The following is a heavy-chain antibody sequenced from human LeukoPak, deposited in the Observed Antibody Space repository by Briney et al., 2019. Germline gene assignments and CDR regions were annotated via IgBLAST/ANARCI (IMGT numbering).Heavy chain of an antibody. CDR1: GFSFRSHA. CDR2: IWSNGGTT. V-gene: IGHV3-64*01. D-gene: IGHD2-21*01. Sequence: GGSLRLSCVASGFSFRSHAMYWVRQAPGKGLEYVSRIWSNGGTTYYANSVKGRFTMSRDNSKNTLYLQMGSLKTEDMAVYYCTVSHMVTDAFDFWGQGTMVTVSS. CDR3: TVSHMVTDAFDF. J-gene: IGHJ3*01.